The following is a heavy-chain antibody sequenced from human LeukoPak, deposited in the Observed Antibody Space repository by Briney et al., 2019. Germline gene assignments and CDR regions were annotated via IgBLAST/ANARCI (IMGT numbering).Heavy chain of an antibody. Sequence: GGSLRLSCVASGFTFSSYSMNWVRQAPGKGLEWVSSISASSIYIYYADSLKGRFTISRDNAKNSLYLQMNSLRAEDTAVYYCAKDLSGSGWYYWGQGTLVTVSS. J-gene: IGHJ4*02. CDR3: AKDLSGSGWYY. D-gene: IGHD6-19*01. CDR2: ISASSIYI. V-gene: IGHV3-21*01. CDR1: GFTFSSYS.